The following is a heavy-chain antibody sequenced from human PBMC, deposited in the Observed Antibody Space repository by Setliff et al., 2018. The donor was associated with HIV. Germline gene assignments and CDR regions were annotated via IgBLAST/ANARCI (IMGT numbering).Heavy chain of an antibody. J-gene: IGHJ6*02. V-gene: IGHV3-7*01. CDR2: INQDGSEK. Sequence: PGGSLRLSCAASGFTFSSYWMSWVRQAPGKGLEWVANINQDGSEKYYVDSVKGRFTISRDNAKNSLYLQINSLRAEDTAMYYCATSVAGGVWGQGTTVTVSS. CDR3: ATSVAGGV. D-gene: IGHD6-19*01. CDR1: GFTFSSYW.